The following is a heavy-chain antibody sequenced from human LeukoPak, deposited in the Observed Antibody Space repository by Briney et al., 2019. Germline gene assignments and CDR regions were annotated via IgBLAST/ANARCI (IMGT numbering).Heavy chain of an antibody. CDR3: ARDGISRGSGTYYNA. D-gene: IGHD3-10*01. CDR2: ISYDGSNK. CDR1: GFTFSTYA. J-gene: IGHJ5*02. V-gene: IGHV3-30*01. Sequence: GGSLRLSCAASGFTFSTYAMHWVRQAPGEGLEWVTLISYDGSNKYYADSVKGRFTVSRDNSKNTLYLQMNSLRAEDTAVYYCARDGISRGSGTYYNAWGEGTLVTVSS.